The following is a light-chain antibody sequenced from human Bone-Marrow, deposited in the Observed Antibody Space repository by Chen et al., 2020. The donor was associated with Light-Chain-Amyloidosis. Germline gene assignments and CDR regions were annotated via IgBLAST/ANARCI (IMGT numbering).Light chain of an antibody. J-gene: IGLJ2*01. CDR1: SSNIGNNY. Sequence: QSVLTQPPSVSAAPGQKVTISCSGSSSNIGNNYVSWYQQLPGTAPKLLLYDNNKRPSGIPDRFSGSKSGTSATLVITGLQTGDEADYYCGTWDSSLSAVVFGGGTKLTVL. CDR3: GTWDSSLSAVV. CDR2: DNN. V-gene: IGLV1-51*01.